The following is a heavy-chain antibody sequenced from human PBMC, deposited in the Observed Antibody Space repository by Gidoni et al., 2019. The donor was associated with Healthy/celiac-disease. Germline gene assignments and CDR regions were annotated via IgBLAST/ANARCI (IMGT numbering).Heavy chain of an antibody. CDR1: GFTFSSYG. CDR2: RWYDGSNK. D-gene: IGHD3-9*01. CDR3: ARDYRYFDF. Sequence: QVQLVESGGGVVQPGRSLRLSCSASGFTFSSYGMHWVRQPPGKGMEWVAVRWYDGSNKYYADSVKGRFTISRDNSKNTLYLQMNSLRAEDTAVYYCARDYRYFDFWGQGTLVTVSS. J-gene: IGHJ4*02. V-gene: IGHV3-33*01.